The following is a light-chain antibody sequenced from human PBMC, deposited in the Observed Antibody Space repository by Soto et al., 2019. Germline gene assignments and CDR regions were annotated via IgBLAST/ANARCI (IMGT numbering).Light chain of an antibody. CDR1: SSDVGSYNR. J-gene: IGLJ1*01. Sequence: QSALTQPPSVSGSPGQSVTISCTGTSSDVGSYNRVSRYRQPPGTAPKLMIYEVFNRPSGVPDRFSGSKSGNTASLTISGLQAEDEADYYCNSYTSSNTYVFGTGTKLTVL. V-gene: IGLV2-18*02. CDR3: NSYTSSNTYV. CDR2: EVF.